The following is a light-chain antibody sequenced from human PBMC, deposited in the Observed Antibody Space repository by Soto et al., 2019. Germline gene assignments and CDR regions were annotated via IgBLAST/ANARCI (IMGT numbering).Light chain of an antibody. CDR3: QQLYDTPQT. CDR1: QSVSSSY. CDR2: GAS. V-gene: IGKV3-20*01. Sequence: ELELTQSPGTLSLSPGERATLSCMASQSVSSSYLAWYQQKPGQAPRLLIYGASSRATGIPDRFSVSGSGTDFTLTLSSLQAEDVAIYYCQQLYDTPQTFCQETKVDIK. J-gene: IGKJ2*01.